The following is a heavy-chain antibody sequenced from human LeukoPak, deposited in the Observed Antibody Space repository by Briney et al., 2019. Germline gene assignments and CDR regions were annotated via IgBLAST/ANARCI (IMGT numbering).Heavy chain of an antibody. CDR1: GGTFSSYA. Sequence: SVKVSCKASGGTFSSYAISWVRRAPGQGLEWMGGIIPIFGTANYAQKFQGRVTITADKSTSTAYMELSSLRSEDTAVYYCARDIVVVPAAMNYYYGMDVWGKGTTVTVSS. V-gene: IGHV1-69*06. J-gene: IGHJ6*04. D-gene: IGHD2-2*01. CDR3: ARDIVVVPAAMNYYYGMDV. CDR2: IIPIFGTA.